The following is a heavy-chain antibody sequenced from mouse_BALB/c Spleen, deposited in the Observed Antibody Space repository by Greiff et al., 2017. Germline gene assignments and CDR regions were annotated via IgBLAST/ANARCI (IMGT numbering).Heavy chain of an antibody. CDR2: ISYSGST. V-gene: IGHV3-2*02. J-gene: IGHJ4*01. Sequence: EVKLVESGPGLVKPSQSLSLTCTVTGYSITSDYAWNWIRQFPGNKLEWMGYISYSGSTSYNPSLKSRISITRDTSKNQFFLQLNSVTTEDTATYYCARSHITYYYAMDYWGQGTSVTVSS. CDR1: GYSITSDYA. CDR3: ARSHITYYYAMDY.